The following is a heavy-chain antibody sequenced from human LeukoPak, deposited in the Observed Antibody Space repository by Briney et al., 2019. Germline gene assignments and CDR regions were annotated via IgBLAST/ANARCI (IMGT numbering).Heavy chain of an antibody. V-gene: IGHV4-61*02. J-gene: IGHJ4*02. CDR2: IYIFSGST. CDR3: ARRWYYYDSSGYYPGDFDY. Sequence: PSETLSLTCTVSGGSISSGRNYWTWIRQPAGKGLEWIGRIYIFSGSTNYNPSLKSRVTISVDTSKNQFSLKLSSVTAADTAVYYCARRWYYYDSSGYYPGDFDYWGRGTLVTVSS. CDR1: GGSISSGRNY. D-gene: IGHD3-22*01.